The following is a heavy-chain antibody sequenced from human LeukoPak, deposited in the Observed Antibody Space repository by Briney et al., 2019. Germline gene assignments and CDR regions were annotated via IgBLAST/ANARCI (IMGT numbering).Heavy chain of an antibody. CDR1: GFTFSDHY. D-gene: IGHD3-3*01. V-gene: IGHV3-72*01. J-gene: IGHJ5*02. Sequence: GGSLRLSCAASGFTFSDHYMDWVRQAPGKGLEWVGRTRNKANSYTTEYAASVKGRFTISRDDSKNSLYLQMNSLKTEDTAVYCCAREFRHYDFWSGYSGWFDPWGQGTLVTVSS. CDR3: AREFRHYDFWSGYSGWFDP. CDR2: TRNKANSYTT.